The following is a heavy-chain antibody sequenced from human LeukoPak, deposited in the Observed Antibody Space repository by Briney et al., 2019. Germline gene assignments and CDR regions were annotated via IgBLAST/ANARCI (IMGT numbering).Heavy chain of an antibody. Sequence: ASVKVSCKASGYTFTSYDINWVRQATGQGLEWMGWMNPNSGNTGYAQKFQGRVTMTRNTSISTAYMELSSLRSEDTAVYYCARAPLAAAAPSRWFDPWGQGTLVTVSS. D-gene: IGHD6-13*01. CDR2: MNPNSGNT. V-gene: IGHV1-8*01. CDR1: GYTFTSYD. CDR3: ARAPLAAAAPSRWFDP. J-gene: IGHJ5*02.